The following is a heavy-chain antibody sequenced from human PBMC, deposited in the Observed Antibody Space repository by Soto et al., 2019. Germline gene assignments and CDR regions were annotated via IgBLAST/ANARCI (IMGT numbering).Heavy chain of an antibody. CDR1: GFTFSSYD. CDR3: ARGTGNTYYYYYMDV. Sequence: GGSLRLSCAASGFTFSSYDMHWVRQATGKGLEWVSAIGTAGDTYYPGSVKGRFTISRENAKNSLYLQMNSLRAGDTAVYYCARGTGNTYYYYYMDVWGKGTTVTVS. V-gene: IGHV3-13*01. D-gene: IGHD1-1*01. J-gene: IGHJ6*03. CDR2: IGTAGDT.